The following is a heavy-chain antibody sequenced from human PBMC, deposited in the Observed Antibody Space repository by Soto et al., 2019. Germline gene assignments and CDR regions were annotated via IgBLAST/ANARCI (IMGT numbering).Heavy chain of an antibody. Sequence: SETLSLTCTVSGGSISSYYWSWIRQPPGKGLEWIGYIYYSGSTNYNPSLKSRVTISVDTSKNQFSLKLSSVTAADTAVYYCASSNIVVVPAAPYYYYYTDVWGKGTTVTVSS. CDR1: GGSISSYY. J-gene: IGHJ6*03. V-gene: IGHV4-59*08. CDR3: ASSNIVVVPAAPYYYYYTDV. D-gene: IGHD2-2*01. CDR2: IYYSGST.